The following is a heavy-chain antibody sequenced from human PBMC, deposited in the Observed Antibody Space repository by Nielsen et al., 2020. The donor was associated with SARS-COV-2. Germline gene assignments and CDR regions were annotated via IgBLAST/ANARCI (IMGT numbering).Heavy chain of an antibody. J-gene: IGHJ4*02. Sequence: GESLKISCAASGFTFSSYGMHWVRQAPGKGLEWVAVISYDGSNKYYADSVKGRFTISRDNSKNTLYLQMNSLRAEDTAVYYCARKYSGSYYGTFDYWGQGTLVTVSS. CDR1: GFTFSSYG. D-gene: IGHD1-26*01. V-gene: IGHV3-30*19. CDR3: ARKYSGSYYGTFDY. CDR2: ISYDGSNK.